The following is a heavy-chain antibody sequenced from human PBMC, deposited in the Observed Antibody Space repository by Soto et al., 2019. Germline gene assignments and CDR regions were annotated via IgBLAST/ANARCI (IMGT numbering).Heavy chain of an antibody. CDR3: AKNFIPLSPDLYFDS. V-gene: IGHV3-30*18. J-gene: IGHJ4*02. CDR2: ISYDGSYK. D-gene: IGHD3-16*01. Sequence: SCKASGYTFTRYGMHWARQAPGRGLEWVAVISYDGSYKSYEDSVKGRFTISRDNYKNTLHLQMDSLRAEDTAVYYCAKNFIPLSPDLYFDSWGQGTLVTVSS. CDR1: GYTFTRYG.